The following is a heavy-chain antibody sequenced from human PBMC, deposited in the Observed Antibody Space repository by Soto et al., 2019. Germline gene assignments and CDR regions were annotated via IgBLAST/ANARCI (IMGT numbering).Heavy chain of an antibody. J-gene: IGHJ5*02. CDR1: GGSVSSPGFH. V-gene: IGHV4-39*01. Sequence: QLQLHESGPRLVKPSETLSLTCTVSGGSVSSPGFHWGWIRQPPGKGLQWVRTISYSETTYSNPSLKRRVTISVDTSKNQFSLKLSSVTAADTAVYYCARHSSPYSYSDWFDPWGQGTLVTVSS. D-gene: IGHD1-26*01. CDR3: ARHSSPYSYSDWFDP. CDR2: ISYSETT.